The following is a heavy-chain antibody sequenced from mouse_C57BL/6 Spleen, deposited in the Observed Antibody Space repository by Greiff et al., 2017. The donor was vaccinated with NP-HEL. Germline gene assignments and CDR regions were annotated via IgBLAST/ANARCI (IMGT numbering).Heavy chain of an antibody. J-gene: IGHJ1*03. D-gene: IGHD1-1*01. V-gene: IGHV3-6*01. Sequence: VQLKQSGPGLVKPSQSLSLTCSVTGYSITSGYYWNWIRQFPGNKLEWMGYISYDGSNNYNPSLKNRISITRDTSKNQFFLKLNAVTTEDTATYYCARSLYYYGSSDWYFDVWGTGTTVTVSS. CDR2: ISYDGSN. CDR3: ARSLYYYGSSDWYFDV. CDR1: GYSITSGYY.